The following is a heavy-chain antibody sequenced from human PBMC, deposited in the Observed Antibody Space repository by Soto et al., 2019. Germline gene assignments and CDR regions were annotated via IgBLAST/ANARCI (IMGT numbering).Heavy chain of an antibody. CDR3: AKGTWYQLHPFSYFDY. D-gene: IGHD2-2*01. V-gene: IGHV3-9*01. Sequence: EVQLVESGGGLVQPGRSLRLSCAASGFTFDDYAMHWVRQAPGKGLEWVSGISWNSGSIGYADSVKGRFTISRDNAKNSLYLQMNSLRAEDTALYYCAKGTWYQLHPFSYFDYWGQGTLVTVSS. J-gene: IGHJ4*02. CDR1: GFTFDDYA. CDR2: ISWNSGSI.